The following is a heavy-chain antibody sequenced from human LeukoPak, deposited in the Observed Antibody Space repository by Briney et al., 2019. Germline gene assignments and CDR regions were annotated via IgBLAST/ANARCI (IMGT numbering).Heavy chain of an antibody. D-gene: IGHD3-22*01. CDR2: IRYDGSNK. J-gene: IGHJ4*02. Sequence: GGSLRLSCPASGFTFSSYGMHWVRQAPGKGLEWVAFIRYDGSNKYYADSVKGRLTISRDNSKNTLYLQMNSLRAEDTAVYYCAKADDYYDSSGYPYWGQGTLVTVSS. V-gene: IGHV3-30*02. CDR3: AKADDYYDSSGYPY. CDR1: GFTFSSYG.